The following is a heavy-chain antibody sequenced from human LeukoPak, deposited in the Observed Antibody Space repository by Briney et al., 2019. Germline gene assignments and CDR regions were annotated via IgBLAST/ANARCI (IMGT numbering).Heavy chain of an antibody. CDR3: ARAYYGSGRSLDY. Sequence: GGSLRLSCAASGFIFSSYNMNWVREAPGRGLEWVSFITGSSSNIYYADSVKGRFTVSRDNAKNSLYLQMNSLRAEGTAVYYCARAYYGSGRSLDYWGQGTVVTVSS. CDR2: ITGSSSNI. V-gene: IGHV3-21*01. J-gene: IGHJ4*02. D-gene: IGHD3-10*01. CDR1: GFIFSSYN.